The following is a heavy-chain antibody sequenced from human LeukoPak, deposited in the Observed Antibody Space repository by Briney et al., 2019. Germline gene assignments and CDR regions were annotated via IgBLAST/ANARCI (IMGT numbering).Heavy chain of an antibody. V-gene: IGHV3-7*01. J-gene: IGHJ4*02. CDR3: ARDRMGGSFDY. CDR2: IKQDGSEK. Sequence: GGSLRLSCAASGFTFSSYWMSWVRQAPGKGLEWVANIKQDGSEKYYVDSVKGRFTISRDNAKNSLYLQMNSLSAEDTAVYYCARDRMGGSFDYWGQGTLVTVSS. D-gene: IGHD2-15*01. CDR1: GFTFSSYW.